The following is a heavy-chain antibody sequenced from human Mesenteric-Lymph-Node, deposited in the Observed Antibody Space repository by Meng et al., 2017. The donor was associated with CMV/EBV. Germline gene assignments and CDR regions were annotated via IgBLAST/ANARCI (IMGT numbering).Heavy chain of an antibody. V-gene: IGHV3-30*03. Sequence: GGSLRLSCAASGFTFSSYSMNWVRQAPGKGLEWVAVISYDGSNKYYADSVKGRFTISRDNSKNTLYVQMNSLRAEDTAVYFCARGDTWMSSPPAWGQGALVTVSS. CDR2: ISYDGSNK. D-gene: IGHD1-20*01. CDR1: GFTFSSYS. CDR3: ARGDTWMSSPPA. J-gene: IGHJ5*02.